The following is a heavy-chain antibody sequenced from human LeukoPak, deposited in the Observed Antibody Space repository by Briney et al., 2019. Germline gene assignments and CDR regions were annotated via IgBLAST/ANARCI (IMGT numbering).Heavy chain of an antibody. CDR2: MYSGGPT. CDR1: GFSVSLNY. V-gene: IGHV3-53*01. CDR3: AKARYCSGGSCFPQLTPDY. D-gene: IGHD2-15*01. J-gene: IGHJ4*02. Sequence: GGSLRLSCAASGFSVSLNYMSWVRQAPGKGLEWVSLMYSGGPTYYADSVKGRFTISRDNSKNTLYLQMNSLRAEDTAVYYCAKARYCSGGSCFPQLTPDYWGQGTLVTVSS.